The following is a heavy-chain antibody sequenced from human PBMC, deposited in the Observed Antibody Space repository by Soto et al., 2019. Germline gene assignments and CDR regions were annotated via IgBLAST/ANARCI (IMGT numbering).Heavy chain of an antibody. CDR3: ATESSGSSPLHFDF. J-gene: IGHJ4*02. Sequence: TLSLTCTVSDDSITSGSYYWGLIRQPPGKGLEWIGYVYYTGSTYYNPSLESRVTISLDTSKNQFSLKMKSVTASDAAVYYCATESSGSSPLHFDFWGQGALVTVSS. V-gene: IGHV4-30-4*08. D-gene: IGHD6-19*01. CDR1: DDSITSGSYY. CDR2: VYYTGST.